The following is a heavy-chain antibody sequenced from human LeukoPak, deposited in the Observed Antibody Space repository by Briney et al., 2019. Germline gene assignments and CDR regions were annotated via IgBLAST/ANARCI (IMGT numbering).Heavy chain of an antibody. V-gene: IGHV4-39*07. CDR1: GGSISSSSYY. Sequence: NPSETLSLTCTVSGGSISSSSYYWGWIRQPPGKGLEWIGSIYYSGSTYYNPSLKSRVTISVDTSKNQFSLKLSSVTAADTAVYYCAREGRGVWGSYRYEDYWGQGTLVTVSS. CDR2: IYYSGST. J-gene: IGHJ4*02. D-gene: IGHD3-16*02. CDR3: AREGRGVWGSYRYEDY.